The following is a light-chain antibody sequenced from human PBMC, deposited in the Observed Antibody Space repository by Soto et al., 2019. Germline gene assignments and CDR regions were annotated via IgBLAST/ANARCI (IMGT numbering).Light chain of an antibody. CDR1: QSLTNSF. CDR3: QQYGILPLS. V-gene: IGKV3-20*01. CDR2: GAS. Sequence: EILLTQSPGALYLSPGDRATLSCRASQSLTNSFLAWYQQIPGQIPSLLIYGASIRATDIPDRFSGSGSGADFTLTISRMEPEDFAVYFCQQYGILPLSFGGGTKVEIK. J-gene: IGKJ4*01.